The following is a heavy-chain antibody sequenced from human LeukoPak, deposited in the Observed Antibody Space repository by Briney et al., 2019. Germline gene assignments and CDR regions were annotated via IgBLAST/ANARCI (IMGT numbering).Heavy chain of an antibody. CDR1: GYTFTGYY. D-gene: IGHD3-10*01. CDR3: ARGGHRSGRVNWFDP. Sequence: ASVKVSCKASGYTFTGYYMHWVRQAPGQGLEWMGWINPNSGGTNYAQKFQGWVTMTRDTSISTAYMELSRLRSDDTAVYYCARGGHRSGRVNWFDPWGQGTLVTVSS. V-gene: IGHV1-2*04. J-gene: IGHJ5*02. CDR2: INPNSGGT.